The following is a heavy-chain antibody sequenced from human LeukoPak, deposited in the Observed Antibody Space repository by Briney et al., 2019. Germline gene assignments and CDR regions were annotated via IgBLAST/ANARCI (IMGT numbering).Heavy chain of an antibody. CDR1: GFTFSTYW. Sequence: GGSLRLSCAAPGFTFSTYWMTWGRQAPGKGLEWVANIKEDGSREYYVDSVKGRFTISRDNAKNSLYLQMDSLTAEDTAVYYCARDSPGYGAYVSWGQGTLVSVSS. V-gene: IGHV3-7*01. CDR3: ARDSPGYGAYVS. D-gene: IGHD5-12*01. J-gene: IGHJ1*01. CDR2: IKEDGSRE.